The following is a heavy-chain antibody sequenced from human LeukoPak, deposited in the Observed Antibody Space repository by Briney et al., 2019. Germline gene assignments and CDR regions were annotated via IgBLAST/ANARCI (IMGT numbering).Heavy chain of an antibody. J-gene: IGHJ5*02. V-gene: IGHV3-15*01. CDR1: GFTLNYAY. D-gene: IGHD2-15*01. CDR2: IKLDDGPT. Sequence: GGSLRLSCAASGFTLNYAYMTWVRQAPGKGREWVGRIKLDDGPTEYPAFVKGRFTISKDDSKNTVYLQMNSLKTEDTAVYYCSRYAVVGGGTMDPCGQGTLVTVPS. CDR3: SRYAVVGGGTMDP.